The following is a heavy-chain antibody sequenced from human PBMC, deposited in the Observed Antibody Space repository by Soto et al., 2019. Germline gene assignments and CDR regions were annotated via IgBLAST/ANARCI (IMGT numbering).Heavy chain of an antibody. J-gene: IGHJ3*02. CDR1: GFTFSSYA. V-gene: IGHV3-23*01. CDR3: AKDRAKTYYYDSSAEGAFDI. D-gene: IGHD3-22*01. CDR2: ISGSGGST. Sequence: GGSLRLSCAASGFTFSSYAMSWVRQAPGKGLEWVSAISGSGGSTYYADSVKGRFTISRDNSKNTLYLQMNSLRAEDTAVYYCAKDRAKTYYYDSSAEGAFDIWGQGTMVTVSS.